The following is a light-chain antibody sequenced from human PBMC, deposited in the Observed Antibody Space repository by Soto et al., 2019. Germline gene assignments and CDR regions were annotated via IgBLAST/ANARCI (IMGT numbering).Light chain of an antibody. J-gene: IGKJ1*01. CDR1: QSVLYSSNNKNY. CDR3: QQYYSTPQT. CDR2: WAS. V-gene: IGKV4-1*01. Sequence: IVMTQSPDSLAVSLGERATINCKSSQSVLYSSNNKNYLAWYQHKPGQSPKLLVYWASTRESGVPDRCSGSGSGTDFTLTISSLQAEDVAVYYCQQYYSTPQTFGQGTKVEIK.